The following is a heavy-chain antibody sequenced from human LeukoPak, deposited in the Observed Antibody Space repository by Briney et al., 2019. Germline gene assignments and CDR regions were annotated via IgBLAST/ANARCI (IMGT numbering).Heavy chain of an antibody. V-gene: IGHV3-7*03. CDR3: ARVSKESSAWGY. J-gene: IGHJ4*02. Sequence: GGSLRLSCAASGFTFSSYWMNWARQAPGRGLEWVASINHNGNVNYYVDSVKGRFTISRDNAKNSLYLQMNSLRADDTAVYYCARVSKESSAWGYWGQGTLVTVSS. CDR1: GFTFSSYW. D-gene: IGHD6-19*01. CDR2: INHNGNVN.